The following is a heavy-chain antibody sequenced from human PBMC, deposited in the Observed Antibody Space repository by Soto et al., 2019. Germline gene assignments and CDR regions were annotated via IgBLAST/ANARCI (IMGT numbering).Heavy chain of an antibody. Sequence: QPGGSLRLSCAASGFTFSSYAMSWVRQAPGKGLEWVSAISGSGGSTYYADSVKGRFTISRDNSKNTLYLQMNSLRAEDTAVYYCAKDHMDIVTGYLSWYHYGMDVWGQGTTVTVSS. J-gene: IGHJ6*02. V-gene: IGHV3-23*01. CDR1: GFTFSSYA. CDR3: AKDHMDIVTGYLSWYHYGMDV. CDR2: ISGSGGST. D-gene: IGHD3-9*01.